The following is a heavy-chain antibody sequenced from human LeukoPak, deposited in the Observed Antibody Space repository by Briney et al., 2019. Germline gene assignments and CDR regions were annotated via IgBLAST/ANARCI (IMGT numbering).Heavy chain of an antibody. CDR2: VRWNSGSI. D-gene: IGHD2-2*01. V-gene: IGHV3-9*03. J-gene: IGHJ3*02. Sequence: PGGSLRLSCAVSGVTFDDYAMHWVRQAPGKGLEWVSGVRWNSGSIVYADSVKGRFTISRDNAKNSLYLQMNSLRAEDMALYYCAKGYCSSTRCAFDIWGQGTMVTVSS. CDR3: AKGYCSSTRCAFDI. CDR1: GVTFDDYA.